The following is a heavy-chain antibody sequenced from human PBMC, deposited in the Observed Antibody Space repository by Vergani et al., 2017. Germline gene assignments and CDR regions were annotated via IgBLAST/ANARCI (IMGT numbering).Heavy chain of an antibody. CDR2: ISYDGSNK. CDR1: GFTFSSYG. J-gene: IGHJ4*02. V-gene: IGHV3-30*18. CDR3: AKERVQWLVRYYFDD. D-gene: IGHD6-19*01. Sequence: QVQLVESGGGVVQPGRSLRLSCAASGFTFSSYGMHWVRQAPGKGLEWVAVISYDGSNKYYADSVKGRFTISRDNSKNTLYLQMNSLRAEDTAVYYCAKERVQWLVRYYFDDWGQGTMVTVSS.